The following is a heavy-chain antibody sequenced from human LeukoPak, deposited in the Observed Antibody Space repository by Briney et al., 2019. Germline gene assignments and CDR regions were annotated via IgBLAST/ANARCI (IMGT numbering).Heavy chain of an antibody. CDR3: ARVSVLAGALDFDY. J-gene: IGHJ4*02. Sequence: ASVTVSCTASGNTFTSYYMHWVRQAPGQGLEWMGIINPSGGSTSYAQKFQGRVTMTRDTSTSTVYMELSSLRSEDTAVYYCARVSVLAGALDFDYWGQGTLVTVSS. CDR1: GNTFTSYY. CDR2: INPSGGST. V-gene: IGHV1-46*01. D-gene: IGHD6-19*01.